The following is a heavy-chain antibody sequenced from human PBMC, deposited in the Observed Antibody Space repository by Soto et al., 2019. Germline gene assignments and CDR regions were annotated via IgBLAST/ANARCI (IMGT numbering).Heavy chain of an antibody. CDR3: AKDRDIAAAGYNFDY. CDR2: ISYDGNDK. Sequence: QVQLVESGGGVVQPGRSLRLSCAASGFTFSSYGMHWVRQAPGKGLEWVAVISYDGNDKYYADSVKGRFTISRDNSKNTLYLQMNSLRAEDTAVYYCAKDRDIAAAGYNFDYWGQGTLVTVSS. CDR1: GFTFSSYG. V-gene: IGHV3-30*18. J-gene: IGHJ4*02. D-gene: IGHD6-13*01.